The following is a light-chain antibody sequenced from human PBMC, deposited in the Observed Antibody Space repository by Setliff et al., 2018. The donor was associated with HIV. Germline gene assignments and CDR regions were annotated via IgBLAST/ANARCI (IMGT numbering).Light chain of an antibody. CDR2: EVS. CDR1: SSDIGSYNL. V-gene: IGLV2-23*02. Sequence: QSVLTQPASVSGSPGQSITISCTGTSSDIGSYNLVSWYQQHPGKAPKLMIYEVSQRPSGVSNRFSGSKSGNTASLTISGLQAEDEADYYCCSYAGSSGYVFGTGTKSPS. J-gene: IGLJ1*01. CDR3: CSYAGSSGYV.